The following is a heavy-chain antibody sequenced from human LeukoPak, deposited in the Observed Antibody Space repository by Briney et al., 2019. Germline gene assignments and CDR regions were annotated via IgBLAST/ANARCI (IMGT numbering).Heavy chain of an antibody. CDR1: GFTFYDYA. D-gene: IGHD6-13*01. V-gene: IGHV3-9*01. CDR3: AKLAGAGKREFDY. CDR2: ISWNSGSI. J-gene: IGHJ4*02. Sequence: PGRSLRLSCAASGFTFYDYAMHWVRQAPGKGLEWVSGISWNSGSIVYADSVKGRFTISRDNAKNSLYLQMDSLRAEDTAFYYCAKLAGAGKREFDYWGQGTLVTVSS.